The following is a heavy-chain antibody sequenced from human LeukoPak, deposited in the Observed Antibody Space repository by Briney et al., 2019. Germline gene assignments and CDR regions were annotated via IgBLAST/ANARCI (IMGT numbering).Heavy chain of an antibody. V-gene: IGHV3-7*01. D-gene: IGHD6-19*01. J-gene: IGHJ5*02. CDR3: VRGGAVAGRFEA. Sequence: GGSLRLSCAASGFPFNSQTMRWVRQAPGKGREWVAKMKEDGSDVNYVDSVRGRFTISRDNAKDSLFLEMNSLRDDDTAVYYCVRGGAVAGRFEARGQGTQVTVSS. CDR1: GFPFNSQT. CDR2: MKEDGSDV.